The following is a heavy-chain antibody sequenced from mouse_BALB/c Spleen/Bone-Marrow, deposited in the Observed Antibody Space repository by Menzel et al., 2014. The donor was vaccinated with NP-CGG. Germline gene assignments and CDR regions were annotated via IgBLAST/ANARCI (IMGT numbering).Heavy chain of an antibody. CDR3: VRSRLRDWYFDV. V-gene: IGHV1S56*01. D-gene: IGHD1-2*01. J-gene: IGHJ1*01. CDR2: IFPGDSTT. Sequence: QVQLKESGVELVKPGASVKLSCKASGNTFTSYDINWVRQRPEQGLEWIGWIFPGDSTTKYNEKFKGKAKLSTDKSSSTVHMQLSRLTSEDSAVYFCVRSRLRDWYFDVWGEGTTVTISS. CDR1: GNTFTSYD.